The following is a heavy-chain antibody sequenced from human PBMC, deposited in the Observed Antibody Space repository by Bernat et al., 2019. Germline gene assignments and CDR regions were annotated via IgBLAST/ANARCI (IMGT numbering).Heavy chain of an antibody. CDR2: FYLSEST. Sequence: QVQLQESGPGLVKPSETLSLSCVVSGFSITSGYSWGWVRQPPGKGLEWIASFYLSESTYYNAALKSRVTISVDKSKNLFSLKMDSVTAADTAIYYGARMKPLGRTVDYFQYWGQGTLVTVSS. CDR3: ARMKPLGRTVDYFQY. V-gene: IGHV4-38-2*01. D-gene: IGHD4-11*01. J-gene: IGHJ4*02. CDR1: GFSITSGYS.